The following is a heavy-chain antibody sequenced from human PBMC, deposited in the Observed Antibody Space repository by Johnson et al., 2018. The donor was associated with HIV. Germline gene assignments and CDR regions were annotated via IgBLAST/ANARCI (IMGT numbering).Heavy chain of an antibody. V-gene: IGHV3-66*01. CDR2: IYSGGST. CDR1: GFTVSSNY. Sequence: VHLVESGGGVVRPGRSLRLSCVGFGFTVSSNYMSWVRQAPGKGLEWVSVIYSGGSTYYADSVKGRFTISRDNSKNTLYLQMNSLRAEDTAVYYCARDPPSYGSGSYFRAFDIWGQGTMVTVSS. D-gene: IGHD3-10*01. J-gene: IGHJ3*02. CDR3: ARDPPSYGSGSYFRAFDI.